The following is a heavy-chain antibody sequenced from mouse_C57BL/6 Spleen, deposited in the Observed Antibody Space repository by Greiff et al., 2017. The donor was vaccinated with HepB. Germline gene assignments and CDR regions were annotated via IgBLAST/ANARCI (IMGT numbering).Heavy chain of an antibody. Sequence: DVHLVESEGGLVQPGRSMKLSCTASGFTFSDYYMAWVRQVPEKGLEWVANINYDGSSTYYLDSLKSRFIISRDNAKNILYLQMSSLKSEDTATYYCAREGPYDYDAYYAMDYWGQGTSVTVSS. CDR1: GFTFSDYY. D-gene: IGHD2-4*01. J-gene: IGHJ4*01. CDR3: AREGPYDYDAYYAMDY. V-gene: IGHV5-16*01. CDR2: INYDGSST.